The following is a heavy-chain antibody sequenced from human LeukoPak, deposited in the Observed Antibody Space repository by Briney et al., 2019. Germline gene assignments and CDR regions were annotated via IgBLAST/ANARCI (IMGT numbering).Heavy chain of an antibody. V-gene: IGHV4-39*01. Sequence: PSETLSLTCAVSGVSISGSYYYWGWIRQPPGKGLEWIGNIYYSGSTYYNPSLKSRVTISVDTSKNQFSLKLSSVTAADTAVYYCASLTHLVDDSSGYYLRLRDYWGQGTLVTVSS. CDR1: GVSISGSYYY. D-gene: IGHD3-22*01. CDR3: ASLTHLVDDSSGYYLRLRDY. J-gene: IGHJ4*02. CDR2: IYYSGST.